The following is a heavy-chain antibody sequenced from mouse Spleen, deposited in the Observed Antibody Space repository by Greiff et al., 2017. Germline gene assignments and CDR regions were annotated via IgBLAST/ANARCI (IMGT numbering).Heavy chain of an antibody. CDR2: IYPGDGDT. V-gene: IGHV1-80*01. J-gene: IGHJ2*01. D-gene: IGHD1-1*01. CDR3: ARCRTITTVVAEYFDY. CDR1: GYAFSSYW. Sequence: QVQLQQSGAELVKPGASVKISCKASGYAFSSYWMNWVKQRPGKGLEWIGQIYPGDGDTNYNGKFKGKATLTADKSSSTAYMQLSSLTSEDSAVYFCARCRTITTVVAEYFDYWGQGTTLTVSS.